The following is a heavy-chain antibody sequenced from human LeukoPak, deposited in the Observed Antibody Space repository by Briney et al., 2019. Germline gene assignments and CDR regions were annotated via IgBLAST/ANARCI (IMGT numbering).Heavy chain of an antibody. V-gene: IGHV4-61*01. CDR1: GVSVYSGTYS. J-gene: IGHJ4*02. Sequence: LETLSLTCIVSGVSVYSGTYSWSWVRQPPGKGLEWIGYVYYSGSTNYNPSLKSRVTISLDTSKNQFSLRLSSVTAADTAVYYCARIKSSGWYYDYWGQGTLVTVSS. CDR2: VYYSGST. CDR3: ARIKSSGWYYDY. D-gene: IGHD6-19*01.